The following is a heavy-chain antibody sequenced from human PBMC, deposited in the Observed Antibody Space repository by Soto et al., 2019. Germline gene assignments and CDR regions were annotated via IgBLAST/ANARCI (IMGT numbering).Heavy chain of an antibody. CDR1: GFTSSSYA. CDR2: ISGSGGST. CDR3: AKDQDVRMVGPFDY. J-gene: IGHJ4*02. Sequence: EVQLLESGGGLVQPGGSLRLSCAASGFTSSSYAMSWVRQAPGKGLEWVSGISGSGGSTNYADSVKGRFTISRANSKNTLYLQMNSLRAVDTGVYYCAKDQDVRMVGPFDYWGQGTLVTVSS. V-gene: IGHV3-23*01. D-gene: IGHD2-15*01.